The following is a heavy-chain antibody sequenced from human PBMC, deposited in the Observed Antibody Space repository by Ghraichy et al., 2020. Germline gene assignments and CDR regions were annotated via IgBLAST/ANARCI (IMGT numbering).Heavy chain of an antibody. V-gene: IGHV3-7*02. J-gene: IGHJ4*02. CDR2: INQDGSQT. Sequence: GVSLRLSCAGSGFTFSHYWMSWVRQAPGKALEWVANINQDGSQTYFVDSVKGRFTVSKDNARNSLSLQMNSLRPDDTAVYYCATTPYGGADFWGQGTLVTVSS. CDR1: GFTFSHYW. CDR3: ATTPYGGADF. D-gene: IGHD4-23*01.